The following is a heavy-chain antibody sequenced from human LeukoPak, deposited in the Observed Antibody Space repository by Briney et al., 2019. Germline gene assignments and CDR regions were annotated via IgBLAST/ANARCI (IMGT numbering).Heavy chain of an antibody. Sequence: PGRSLRLSCAASGFTFSSYAMYWVRQAPGKGLEWVAVISYDGSNKYYADSVKGRFTISRDNAKNSLFLQMNSLRVEDTALYYCVREGGSDWYSGWFDPWGQGTQVTVSS. J-gene: IGHJ5*02. D-gene: IGHD6-19*01. V-gene: IGHV3-30*04. CDR3: VREGGSDWYSGWFDP. CDR2: ISYDGSNK. CDR1: GFTFSSYA.